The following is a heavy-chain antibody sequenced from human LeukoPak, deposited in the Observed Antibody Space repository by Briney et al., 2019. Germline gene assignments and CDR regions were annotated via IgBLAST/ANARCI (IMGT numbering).Heavy chain of an antibody. Sequence: SVKVSCKASGFTFHTSAMQWLRQARGQRLEWIGWIVLGSGNTVYSHKFHDRVIITRDMSTSTVYMELDSLGSEGTAVYYCAAQRGASLHDFWSTRLFDPWGQGTLVTVSS. CDR1: GFTFHTSA. D-gene: IGHD3-3*01. CDR2: IVLGSGNT. V-gene: IGHV1-58*02. J-gene: IGHJ5*02. CDR3: AAQRGASLHDFWSTRLFDP.